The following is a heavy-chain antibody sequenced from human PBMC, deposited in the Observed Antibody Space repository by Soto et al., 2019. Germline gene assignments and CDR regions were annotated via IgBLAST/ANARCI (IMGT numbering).Heavy chain of an antibody. CDR2: IKYDGSET. CDR1: GFICSSYD. CDR3: ALLRWLDAFDI. V-gene: IGHV3-7*01. Sequence: GGSLRLSCAVSGFICSSYDMSWVRQAPGKGLEWVANIKYDGSETYYVDSVKGRFTISRDNAKNSLYLQMNSLRAEDTAVYYCALLRWLDAFDIWGQGTMVTVSS. D-gene: IGHD4-17*01. J-gene: IGHJ3*02.